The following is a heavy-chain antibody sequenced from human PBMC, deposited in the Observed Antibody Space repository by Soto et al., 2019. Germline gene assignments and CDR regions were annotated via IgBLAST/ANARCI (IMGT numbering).Heavy chain of an antibody. J-gene: IGHJ5*02. CDR2: IIPIFGAA. D-gene: IGHD6-13*01. CDR1: GGTFSSYA. Sequence: SVKVSCKASGGTFSSYAISWVRQAPGQGLEWMGGIIPIFGAANYAQKFQGRVTITADESTSTAYMELSSLRSEDTAVYYCARDHQSSWYSGWFDPWGQGALVTVSS. V-gene: IGHV1-69*13. CDR3: ARDHQSSWYSGWFDP.